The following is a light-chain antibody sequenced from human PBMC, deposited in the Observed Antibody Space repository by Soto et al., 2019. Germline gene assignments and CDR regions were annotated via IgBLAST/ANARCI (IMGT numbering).Light chain of an antibody. CDR2: EVT. Sequence: QSVLTQPPSASGSPGQSVTISCTGTSSDVGGYNYVSWYQQHPGKAPKLMIYEVTKRPSGVPDRFSGSKSGNTASLTVSGLQAEDAADNYCNSYAGSNNVVFGGGTKLTVL. CDR1: SSDVGGYNY. V-gene: IGLV2-8*01. J-gene: IGLJ2*01. CDR3: NSYAGSNNVV.